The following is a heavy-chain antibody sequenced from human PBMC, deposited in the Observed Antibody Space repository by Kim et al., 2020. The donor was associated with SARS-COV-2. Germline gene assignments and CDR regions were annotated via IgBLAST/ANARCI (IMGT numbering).Heavy chain of an antibody. CDR3: AKGLLRVHYYFDY. D-gene: IGHD3-22*01. V-gene: IGHV3-23*01. Sequence: YAASVKGRFTISGDNSKNTLYLQMNSLRAEDTAVYYCAKGLLRVHYYFDYWGQGTLVTVSS. J-gene: IGHJ4*02.